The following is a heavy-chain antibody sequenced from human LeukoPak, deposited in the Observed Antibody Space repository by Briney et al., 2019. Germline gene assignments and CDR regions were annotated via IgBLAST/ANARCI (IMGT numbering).Heavy chain of an antibody. D-gene: IGHD2-15*01. CDR1: GFTFSSYG. V-gene: IGHV3-30*18. CDR2: ISYDGSNK. CDR3: AKSRMRIRFDP. Sequence: GGSLRLSCAASGFTFSSYGMHWVRQAPGKGLEWVAVISYDGSNKYYADSVKGRFTISRDNSKSTLYLQMNSLRAEDTAVYYCAKSRMRIRFDPWGQGTLVTVSS. J-gene: IGHJ5*02.